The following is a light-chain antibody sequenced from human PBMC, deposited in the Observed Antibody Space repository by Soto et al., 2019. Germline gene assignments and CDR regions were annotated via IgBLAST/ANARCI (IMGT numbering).Light chain of an antibody. CDR1: RSVLYSSNNKNY. Sequence: DIVMTQSPDSLAVSLCARATINCKSSRSVLYSSNNKNYLAWYQQKPGQPPKLLIYCASTREYGVTDRFSGRGSGTDFTLHIRSLQAEPVALYYCHPSSNSPWTFGQATQVEIK. V-gene: IGKV4-1*01. CDR3: HPSSNSPWT. J-gene: IGKJ1*01. CDR2: CAS.